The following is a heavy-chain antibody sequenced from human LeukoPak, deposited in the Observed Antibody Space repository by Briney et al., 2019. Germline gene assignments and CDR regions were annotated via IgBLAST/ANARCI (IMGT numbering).Heavy chain of an antibody. J-gene: IGHJ4*02. CDR2: INSDGSST. CDR3: ARGPNTYYFDY. CDR1: GFTFSTYW. Sequence: GGSLRLSCAASGFTFSTYWMHWVRQAPGKGLVWVSRINSDGSSTRYADSVKGRFTISRDNAKNSVYLQMNSLRAEDTAVYYCARGPNTYYFDYWGQGTLVTVSS. V-gene: IGHV3-74*01.